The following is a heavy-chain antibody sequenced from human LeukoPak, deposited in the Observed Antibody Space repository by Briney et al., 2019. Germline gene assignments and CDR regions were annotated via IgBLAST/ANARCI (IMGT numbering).Heavy chain of an antibody. CDR2: IIPIFGTA. J-gene: IGHJ5*02. Sequence: GASVKVSCKASGGTFSSYAISWVRQAPGQGLEWMGGIIPIFGTANYAQKFQGRVTITTDESTSTAYMELSSLRSEDTAVYYCASNRGDYDILTGYRFNWFDPWGQGTLVTVSS. CDR3: ASNRGDYDILTGYRFNWFDP. V-gene: IGHV1-69*05. CDR1: GGTFSSYA. D-gene: IGHD3-9*01.